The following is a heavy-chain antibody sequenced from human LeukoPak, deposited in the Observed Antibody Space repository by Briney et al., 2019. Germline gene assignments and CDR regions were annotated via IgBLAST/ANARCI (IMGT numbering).Heavy chain of an antibody. CDR1: GGSISSYY. J-gene: IGHJ4*02. V-gene: IGHV4-59*12. D-gene: IGHD3-22*01. CDR3: ARRGHYYYDSRGASDY. CDR2: IYYSGST. Sequence: SETLSLTCTVSGGSISSYYWSWIRQPPGKGLEGIGYIYYSGSTNYNPSLKSRVTISVNTSKNQFSLKLSSVTAADTAVYYCARRGHYYYDSRGASDYWGQGTLVTVSS.